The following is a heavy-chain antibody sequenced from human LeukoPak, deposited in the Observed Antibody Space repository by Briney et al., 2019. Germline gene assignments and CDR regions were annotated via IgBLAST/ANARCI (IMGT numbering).Heavy chain of an antibody. CDR2: INHSGST. CDR1: GGSFSGYY. J-gene: IGHJ4*02. CDR3: AREAPRYCSSTSCYVVDY. V-gene: IGHV4-34*01. D-gene: IGHD2-2*01. Sequence: SETLSLTCAVYGGSFSGYYWSWIRQPPGKGLEWIGEINHSGSTNYNPSLKSRVTISVDTSKSQFSLKLSSVTAADTAVYYCAREAPRYCSSTSCYVVDYWGQGTLVTVSS.